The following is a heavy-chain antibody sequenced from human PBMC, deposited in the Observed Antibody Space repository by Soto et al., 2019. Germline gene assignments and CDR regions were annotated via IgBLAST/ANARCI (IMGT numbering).Heavy chain of an antibody. V-gene: IGHV3-23*04. Sequence: DVRLAASGGGLVQPGGSLRLSCTTSGFSFASFAMTWVRQAPGKGLEWVATISGSDGKTYYADSVNGRFSISRDTSRNTLYLQMNSLRADDTAIYYCAKWSYLDYWGQGTRVTVSS. J-gene: IGHJ4*02. D-gene: IGHD3-3*01. CDR2: ISGSDGKT. CDR3: AKWSYLDY. CDR1: GFSFASFA.